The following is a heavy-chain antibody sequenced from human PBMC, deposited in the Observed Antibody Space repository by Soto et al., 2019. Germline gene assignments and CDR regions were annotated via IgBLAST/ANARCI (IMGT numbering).Heavy chain of an antibody. J-gene: IGHJ5*02. CDR2: IYWDDDK. Sequence: QITLKESGPTLVKPTQTLTLTCTFSAFSLRTRGVGVGWIRQPPGKALEWLALIYWDDDKSYNPSLKSRLTITKDTSRNHVVLTMTNLDPVDTGTYYCAHGDGSYYEISGRLGFDPWGQGTLVTVSS. CDR3: AHGDGSYYEISGRLGFDP. CDR1: AFSLRTRGVG. V-gene: IGHV2-5*02. D-gene: IGHD3-22*01.